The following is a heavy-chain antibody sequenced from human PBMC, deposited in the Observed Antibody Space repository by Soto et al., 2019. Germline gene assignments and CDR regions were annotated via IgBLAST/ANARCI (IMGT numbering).Heavy chain of an antibody. Sequence: SVKVSCKASGGTFSSYAISWVRQAPGQGLEWMGGIIPIIGTANYAQKLQGRVTMTADTSTSTAYMELSSLRSDDTAVYYCARDREAIVATGIDYWGQGTLVTVSS. CDR3: ARDREAIVATGIDY. V-gene: IGHV1-69*06. J-gene: IGHJ4*02. CDR1: GGTFSSYA. D-gene: IGHD5-12*01. CDR2: IIPIIGTA.